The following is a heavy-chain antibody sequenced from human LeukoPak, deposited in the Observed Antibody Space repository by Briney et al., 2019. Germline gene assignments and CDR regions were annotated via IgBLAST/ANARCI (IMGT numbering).Heavy chain of an antibody. J-gene: IGHJ4*02. CDR3: ARGRTNGDYFAY. D-gene: IGHD4-17*01. CDR1: GTSITTNNYY. V-gene: IGHV4-61*02. Sequence: SETLSLTCTVPGTSITTNNYYWSWIRQPAGKGLEWIGLLNTLGTTNSSSSLESRLTQSTDPSEHPSSLRVSSVPAAHTAVYYCARGRTNGDYFAYWNEGALLTVPS. CDR2: LNTLGTT.